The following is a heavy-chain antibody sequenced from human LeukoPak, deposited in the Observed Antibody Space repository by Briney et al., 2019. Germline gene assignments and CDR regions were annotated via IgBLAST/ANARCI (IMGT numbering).Heavy chain of an antibody. CDR2: IYSGGST. J-gene: IGHJ3*02. V-gene: IGHV3-53*01. CDR3: ARDYPLLMSFDI. Sequence: GGSLRLSCAASGFTVSSNYMSWVRQAPGKGLEWVSVIYSGGSTYYADSVKGRFTISRDNSKNTLYLQMNSLRAEDTAVYYCARDYPLLMSFDIWGQGTMVTVSS. CDR1: GFTVSSNY. D-gene: IGHD3-10*01.